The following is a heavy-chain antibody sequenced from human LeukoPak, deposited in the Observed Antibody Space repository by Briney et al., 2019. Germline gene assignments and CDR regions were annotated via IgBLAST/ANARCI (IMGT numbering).Heavy chain of an antibody. Sequence: SETLSLTCTVSGGIISSYYWSWIRQPPGKGLEWIGYIYNSGSTNYNPSLKSRVTISLDTSKNQFSLKLSSVTAADTAVYYCARGPDSSGPPIQFDYWGQGTLVTVSS. D-gene: IGHD3-22*01. J-gene: IGHJ4*02. CDR1: GGIISSYY. V-gene: IGHV4-59*01. CDR2: IYNSGST. CDR3: ARGPDSSGPPIQFDY.